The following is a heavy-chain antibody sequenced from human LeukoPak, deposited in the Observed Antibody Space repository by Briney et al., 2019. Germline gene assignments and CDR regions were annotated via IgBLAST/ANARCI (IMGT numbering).Heavy chain of an antibody. CDR2: TYYRSTWYN. V-gene: IGHV6-1*01. J-gene: IGHJ5*02. Sequence: SQTLSLTCAISGDSVSSNSVTWNWIRQSPSRGLEWLGRTYYRSTWYNDYAVSVRGRITVTPDTSKNQFSLPLNPVTPEDTAVYYCARRLTQYDCFDPWGQGILVPVSS. CDR3: ARRLTQYDCFDP. CDR1: GDSVSSNSVT. D-gene: IGHD2-2*01.